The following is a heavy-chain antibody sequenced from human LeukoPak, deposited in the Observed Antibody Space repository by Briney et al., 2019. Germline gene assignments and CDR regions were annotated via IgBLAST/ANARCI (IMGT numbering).Heavy chain of an antibody. J-gene: IGHJ4*02. Sequence: PGGSLRLSCAASGLTVSSNYMNWVRQAPGKGLEWVSVIYSGGYTYYADSVKGRFTISRDNSKNTLYLQMNSLRAEDTAVYYCAKLGRDGYNSARFDYWGQGTLVTVSS. D-gene: IGHD5-24*01. V-gene: IGHV3-53*05. CDR2: IYSGGYT. CDR1: GLTVSSNY. CDR3: AKLGRDGYNSARFDY.